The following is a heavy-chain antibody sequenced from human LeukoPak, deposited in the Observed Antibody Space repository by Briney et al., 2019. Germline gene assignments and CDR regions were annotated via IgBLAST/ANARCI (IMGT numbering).Heavy chain of an antibody. CDR1: GFTFSSYA. CDR3: ARGYAFDI. Sequence: PGGSLRLSCAASGFTFSSYAMSWVRQAPGKGLEWVANIKQDGSEKYYVDSVKGRFTISRDNAKNSLYLQMNSLRAEDTAVYYCARGYAFDIWGQGTMVTVSS. CDR2: IKQDGSEK. V-gene: IGHV3-7*04. J-gene: IGHJ3*02.